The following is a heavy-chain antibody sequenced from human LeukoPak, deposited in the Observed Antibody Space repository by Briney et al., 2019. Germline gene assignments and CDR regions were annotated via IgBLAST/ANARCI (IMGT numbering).Heavy chain of an antibody. CDR3: ARDGSGYSGYEFDY. Sequence: GGSLRLSCEASGFTFITYSMDWVRQAPGKGLEWVSSISSSSRYIYYADSVKGRFTISRDNAKNSLYLQMNSLRAEDTAVYYCARDGSGYSGYEFDYWGQGTLVTVSS. V-gene: IGHV3-21*01. CDR1: GFTFITYS. J-gene: IGHJ4*02. CDR2: ISSSSRYI. D-gene: IGHD5-12*01.